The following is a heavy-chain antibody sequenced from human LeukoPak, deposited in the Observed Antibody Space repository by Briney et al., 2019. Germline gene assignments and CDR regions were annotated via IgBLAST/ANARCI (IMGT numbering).Heavy chain of an antibody. D-gene: IGHD4/OR15-4a*01. Sequence: SVKVSCKASGGTLSSYAISWVRQAPGQGLEWMGGIIPIYGTANYAQKVQGRVTITADESTSTAYMELSSLRSEDTAVYYCARTTPPPARRANYYYYYMDVWGKGTTVTISS. CDR3: ARTTPPPARRANYYYYYMDV. J-gene: IGHJ6*03. V-gene: IGHV1-69*01. CDR2: IIPIYGTA. CDR1: GGTLSSYA.